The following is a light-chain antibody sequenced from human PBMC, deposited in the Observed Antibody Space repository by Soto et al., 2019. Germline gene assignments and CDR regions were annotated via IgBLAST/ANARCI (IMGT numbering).Light chain of an antibody. Sequence: QYVLTQPPSVSGAPGQRVTISCTGSSSNIGAGYDVHWYQQLPGTAPKLLIYGNSNRPSGVPDRFSGSKSGTSASLAITGLQAEDEADYYCQSYDSSLSGCYVFGTGTKVTV. CDR2: GNS. J-gene: IGLJ1*01. CDR1: SSNIGAGYD. CDR3: QSYDSSLSGCYV. V-gene: IGLV1-40*01.